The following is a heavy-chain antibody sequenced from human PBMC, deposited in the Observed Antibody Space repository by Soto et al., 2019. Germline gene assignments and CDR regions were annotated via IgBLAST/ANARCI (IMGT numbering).Heavy chain of an antibody. J-gene: IGHJ6*02. D-gene: IGHD2-2*02. Sequence: GASVKVSCKASGYTFTSYYMHWVRQAPGQGLEWMGIINPSGGSTSYAQKFQGRVTMTRDTSTSTVYMELSSLRSEDTAVYYCARGGVPAIVTGPAAIWYYGMDVWGQGTKVTVSS. V-gene: IGHV1-46*01. CDR3: ARGGVPAIVTGPAAIWYYGMDV. CDR2: INPSGGST. CDR1: GYTFTSYY.